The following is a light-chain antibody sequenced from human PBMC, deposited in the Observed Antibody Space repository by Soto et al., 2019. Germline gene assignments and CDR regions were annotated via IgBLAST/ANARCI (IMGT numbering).Light chain of an antibody. CDR1: SSNFGSYNL. V-gene: IGLV2-23*01. J-gene: IGLJ2*01. CDR2: DGS. Sequence: QSALTQPASVSGSPGQSITISCTGTSSNFGSYNLVSWYQHHPGKAPKLMNYDGSKRPSGVSNLFSGSKSGNTASLTISGLQSEDEAEYYCSSYADNSTYALFGGGTKLTVL. CDR3: SSYADNSTYAL.